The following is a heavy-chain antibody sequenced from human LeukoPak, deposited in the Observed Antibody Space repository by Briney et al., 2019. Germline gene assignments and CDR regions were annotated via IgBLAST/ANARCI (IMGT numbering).Heavy chain of an antibody. CDR1: GFRFKNFG. J-gene: IGHJ5*02. Sequence: GGSLRLSCAASGFRFKNFGMTWVRQAPGKGLDWVANINQNGGVKHYVDSVKGRFTISRDNAKNSLFLQMASLRADDTAIYYCATSDDAAGTSWGQGTLVTVSS. CDR2: INQNGGVK. CDR3: ATSDDAAGTS. D-gene: IGHD6-25*01. V-gene: IGHV3-7*01.